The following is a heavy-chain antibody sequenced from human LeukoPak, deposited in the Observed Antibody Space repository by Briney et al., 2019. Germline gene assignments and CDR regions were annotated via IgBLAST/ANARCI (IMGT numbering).Heavy chain of an antibody. CDR1: GFTFDDYG. Sequence: HAGSLRLSCAASGFTFDDYGMRWPRPAPGKGLEWVSGINWNGGRQVYADSVQGRFTISRDNAKNSLYLQMDSVRAEDTSLYYCAREQYQLLYGYYYMDVWGKGTTVTVSS. D-gene: IGHD2-2*02. CDR2: INWNGGRQ. J-gene: IGHJ6*03. V-gene: IGHV3-20*04. CDR3: AREQYQLLYGYYYMDV.